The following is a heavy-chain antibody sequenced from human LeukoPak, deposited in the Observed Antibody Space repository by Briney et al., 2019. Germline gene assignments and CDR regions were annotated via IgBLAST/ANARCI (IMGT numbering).Heavy chain of an antibody. CDR1: GYTFTSYA. J-gene: IGHJ4*02. CDR3: ARARDYYDSSGYDLCFDY. V-gene: IGHV1-3*01. CDR2: INAGNGNT. D-gene: IGHD3-22*01. Sequence: ASVKVSCKASGYTFTSYAMHWVRQAPGQRLEWMGWINAGNGNTKYSQKFQGRVTITRDTSASTAYMELSSLRSEDTAVYYCARARDYYDSSGYDLCFDYWGQGTLVTVSS.